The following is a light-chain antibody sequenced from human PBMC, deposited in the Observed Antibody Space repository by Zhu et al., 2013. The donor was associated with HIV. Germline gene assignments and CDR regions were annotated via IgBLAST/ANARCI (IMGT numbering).Light chain of an antibody. CDR3: ASWDDSLNGVL. V-gene: IGLV1-44*01. Sequence: QSVLTQPPSASGTPGQRVAISCYGSRSNIGGNVVNWYQVLPGTAPKLIIYSDDQRPSGVPDRFSGSKSDSSASLAISGLQSGDEADYYCASWDDSLNGVLFGGGTKLTVL. J-gene: IGLJ2*01. CDR2: SDD. CDR1: RSNIGGNV.